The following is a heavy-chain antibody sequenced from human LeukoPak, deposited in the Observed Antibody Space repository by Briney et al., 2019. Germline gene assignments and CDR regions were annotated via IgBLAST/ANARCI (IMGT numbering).Heavy chain of an antibody. V-gene: IGHV3-30*04. Sequence: GGSLRLSCVASEFRFSTYAMHWVRQPPGKGLEWVAIVSNDGSKKYYADSVKGRFTISRDTSQNTLYLQMNRLRAEDTAVYYCARISGGSFDVWGQGTTVTV. D-gene: IGHD3-10*01. CDR2: VSNDGSKK. CDR1: EFRFSTYA. CDR3: ARISGGSFDV. J-gene: IGHJ3*01.